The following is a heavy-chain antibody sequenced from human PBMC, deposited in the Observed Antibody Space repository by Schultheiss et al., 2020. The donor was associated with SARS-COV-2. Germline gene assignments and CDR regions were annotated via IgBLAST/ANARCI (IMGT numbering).Heavy chain of an antibody. D-gene: IGHD3-3*01. CDR3: ARDRGYDFWSGYSYYYYYYMDV. J-gene: IGHJ6*03. CDR1: GFTFSSYA. CDR2: ISWNSGTI. Sequence: GGSLRLSCAASGFTFSSYAMSWVRQAPGKGLEWVSGISWNSGTIDYADSVKGRFTISRDNAKNSLYLQMNSLRAEDTAVYYCARDRGYDFWSGYSYYYYYYMDVWGKGTTVTVSS. V-gene: IGHV3-48*04.